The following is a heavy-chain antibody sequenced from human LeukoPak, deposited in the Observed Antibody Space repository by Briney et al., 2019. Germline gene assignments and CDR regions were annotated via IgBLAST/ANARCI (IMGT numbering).Heavy chain of an antibody. J-gene: IGHJ5*02. CDR1: GYSFTSYY. V-gene: IGHV1-46*01. D-gene: IGHD6-13*01. CDR3: AREGGIAAADEGWFDP. CDR2: INPIGGST. Sequence: ASVNVSCKASGYSFTSYYIHWVRQAPGQGLEGMGLINPIGGSTSLAQKFQGRVTMTRDTSTSKVYMEPSSLKSEETAVYYCAREGGIAAADEGWFDPWGQGTLVTVSS.